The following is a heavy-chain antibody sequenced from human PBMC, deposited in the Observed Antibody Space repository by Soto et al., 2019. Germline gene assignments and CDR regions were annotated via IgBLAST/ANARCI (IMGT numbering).Heavy chain of an antibody. Sequence: QVQLQESGPGLVKPSQTLSLTCTVSGGSISSGGYYWSWIRQHPGKGLEWIGYIYYSGSTYYNPSLKGLFTLLGGTSKSLFSLRLSSVKAADNVVYSCAARSGSFAYWGQGTLVTVSS. CDR1: GGSISSGGYY. CDR2: IYYSGST. V-gene: IGHV4-31*01. J-gene: IGHJ4*02. CDR3: AARSGSFAY. D-gene: IGHD3-10*01.